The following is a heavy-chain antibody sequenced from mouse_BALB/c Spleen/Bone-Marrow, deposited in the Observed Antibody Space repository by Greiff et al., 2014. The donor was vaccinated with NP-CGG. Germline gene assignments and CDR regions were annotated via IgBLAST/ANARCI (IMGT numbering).Heavy chain of an antibody. Sequence: EVKLEESGPELVKPGASVKISCKASGYSFTGYFMNWVMQSHGKSLEWIGRINPYNGDTFYNQKFKGKATLTVDKSSSIAHMELRSLASEDSAVYYCARSGYYGSSYFDYWGQGTTLTVSS. CDR3: ARSGYYGSSYFDY. CDR1: GYSFTGYF. CDR2: INPYNGDT. V-gene: IGHV1-20*02. D-gene: IGHD1-1*01. J-gene: IGHJ2*01.